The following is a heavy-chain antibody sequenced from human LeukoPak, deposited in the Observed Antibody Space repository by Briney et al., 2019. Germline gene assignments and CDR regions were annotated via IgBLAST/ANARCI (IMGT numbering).Heavy chain of an antibody. CDR3: ARDSGSGWYNWFDP. CDR1: GYTFIDHG. Sequence: GASVKVSCKASGYTFIDHGISWVRQAPGQGLEWMGWISAYNGNTNYAQKLQGRLTMTTDTSTRTAYIELRSLRSDDTAVYYCARDSGSGWYNWFDPWGQGTRVTVSS. D-gene: IGHD6-19*01. V-gene: IGHV1-18*01. CDR2: ISAYNGNT. J-gene: IGHJ5*02.